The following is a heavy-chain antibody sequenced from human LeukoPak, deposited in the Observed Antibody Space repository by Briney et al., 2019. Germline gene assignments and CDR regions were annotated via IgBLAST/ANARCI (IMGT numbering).Heavy chain of an antibody. CDR2: ISTDGST. Sequence: GSLRLSCAASGFTFSSYGMSWVRQAPGKGLVWVSHISTDGSTTYADSVKGRFTISRDNAKNTLYLQMNTLRVEDTAVYYCARDLAYAFNIWGQGTIVTVSS. CDR1: GFTFSSYG. CDR3: ARDLAYAFNI. D-gene: IGHD5-12*01. J-gene: IGHJ3*02. V-gene: IGHV3-74*03.